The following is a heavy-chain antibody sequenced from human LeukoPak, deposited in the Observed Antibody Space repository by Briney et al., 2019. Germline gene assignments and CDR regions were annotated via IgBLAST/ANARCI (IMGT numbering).Heavy chain of an antibody. CDR1: GFTFSSYA. CDR2: IDPDGNT. J-gene: IGHJ4*02. D-gene: IGHD2/OR15-2a*01. CDR3: ARDVRGPHDF. Sequence: GGSLRLSCAASGFTFSSYAMTWVRQAPGKGLVWVSRIDPDGNTDYADSVKGRFTISRDNAKNTLYLQMNSLRAEDTAVYRCARDVRGPHDFWGQGTLVTVSS. V-gene: IGHV3-74*01.